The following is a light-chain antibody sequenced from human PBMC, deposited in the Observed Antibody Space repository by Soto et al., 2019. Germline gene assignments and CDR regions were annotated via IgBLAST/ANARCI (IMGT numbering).Light chain of an antibody. CDR3: QQRSNWPTT. CDR1: QSVRSY. V-gene: IGKV3-11*01. J-gene: IGKJ1*01. Sequence: EIVFTQSPAPLSLSPGEKATLSCRASQSVRSYLAWYQQKPGQAPRLLIYDASNRATGIPARFSGSGSGTDFTLTISSLEPEDFAVYYCQQRSNWPTTFGQGTKVDIK. CDR2: DAS.